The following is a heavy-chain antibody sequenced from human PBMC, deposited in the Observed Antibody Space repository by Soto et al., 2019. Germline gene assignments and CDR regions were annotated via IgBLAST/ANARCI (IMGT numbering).Heavy chain of an antibody. CDR1: GASISPYY. J-gene: IGHJ4*02. Sequence: PEETLSLARSASGASISPYYGCWIRQPPGQGQEWIGYIYYSGSINYNPSLKSRVTISVDTSKNQFSLKLSSVTAADTAVYYCARDQRFLEWLYFDYWGQGTLVTVSS. CDR2: IYYSGSI. CDR3: ARDQRFLEWLYFDY. D-gene: IGHD3-3*01. V-gene: IGHV4-59*01.